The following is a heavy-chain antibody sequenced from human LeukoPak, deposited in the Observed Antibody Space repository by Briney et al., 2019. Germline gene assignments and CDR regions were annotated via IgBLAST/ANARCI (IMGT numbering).Heavy chain of an antibody. CDR3: ARGGYYDSSGYLGY. CDR1: GFTFSSYW. D-gene: IGHD3-22*01. V-gene: IGHV3-74*01. J-gene: IGHJ4*02. CDR2: INSDGSST. Sequence: GGSLRLSCAASGFTFSSYWMHWVRHAPGRGLVWVSRINSDGSSTSYADSVKGRFTISRDNAKNTLYLQMNSLRAEDTAVYYCARGGYYDSSGYLGYWGQGTLVTVSS.